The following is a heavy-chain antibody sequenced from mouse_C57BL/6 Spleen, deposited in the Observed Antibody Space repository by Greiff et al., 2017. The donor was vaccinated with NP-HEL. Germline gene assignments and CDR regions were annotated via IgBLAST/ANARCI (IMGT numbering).Heavy chain of an antibody. J-gene: IGHJ4*01. CDR2: IDPSDSYT. V-gene: IGHV1-50*01. Sequence: VQLQQPGAELVKPGASVKLSCKASGYTFTSYWMQWVKQRPGPGLEWIGEIDPSDSYTNYNQKFKGKATLTVDTSSSTAYMQLSSLTSEDSAVYYCARSEDYYGMDYWGQGTSVTVSS. CDR1: GYTFTSYW. CDR3: ARSEDYYGMDY.